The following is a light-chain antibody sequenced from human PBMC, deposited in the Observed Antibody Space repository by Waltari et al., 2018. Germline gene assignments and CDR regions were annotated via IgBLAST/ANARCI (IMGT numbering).Light chain of an antibody. V-gene: IGLV2-14*01. J-gene: IGLJ1*01. CDR3: TSKTGTITYV. Sequence: QSALTQPASVSGSPGQSITISCTGTNNDVGGYNYVSWYQQYAGKAPKLIIYEVTHRPSGLSNRFSGSKSGKTASLTISGLQAEDEADYYCTSKTGTITYVFGTGTKVTVL. CDR2: EVT. CDR1: NNDVGGYNY.